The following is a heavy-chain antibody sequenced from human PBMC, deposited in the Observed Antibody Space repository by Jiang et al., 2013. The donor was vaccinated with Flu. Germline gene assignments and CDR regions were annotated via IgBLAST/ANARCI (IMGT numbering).Heavy chain of an antibody. J-gene: IGHJ2*01. D-gene: IGHD6-25*01. CDR3: ARETGLYSSGWAFDL. CDR1: GFTFSSYG. CDR2: IWYDGSNK. V-gene: IGHV3-33*01. Sequence: QLLESGGGVVQPGRSLRLSCAASGFTFSSYGMHWVRQAPGKGLEWVAVIWYDGSNKYYADSVKGRFTISRDNSKNTLYLQMNSLRAEDTAVYYCARETGLYSSGWAFDLWGRGTLVTVSS.